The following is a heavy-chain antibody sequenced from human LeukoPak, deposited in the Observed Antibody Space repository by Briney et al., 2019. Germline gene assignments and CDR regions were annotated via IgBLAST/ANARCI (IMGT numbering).Heavy chain of an antibody. CDR2: MNPNSGNT. V-gene: IGHV1-8*01. CDR1: GYTFTSYD. J-gene: IGHJ4*02. Sequence: VASVKVSCKASGYTFTSYDINWVRQATGQGLEWMGWMNPNSGNTGYAQKFQGRVTMTRNTSISTAYMELSSLRSEDTAVYYCAKHVSFWRYFDYWGQGTLVTVSS. D-gene: IGHD3-3*01. CDR3: AKHVSFWRYFDY.